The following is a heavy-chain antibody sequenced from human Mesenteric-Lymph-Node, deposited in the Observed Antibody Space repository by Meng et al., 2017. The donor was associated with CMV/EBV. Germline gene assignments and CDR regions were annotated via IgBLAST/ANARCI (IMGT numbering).Heavy chain of an antibody. CDR1: GYTFTSYG. V-gene: IGHV1-18*01. CDR2: ISAYNGNT. D-gene: IGHD2-2*01. J-gene: IGHJ6*02. Sequence: ASVKVSCKASGYTFTSYGISWVRQAPGQGLEWMGWISAYNGNTNYAQKLQGRVTMTTDTSTSTAYMELSSLRSEDTAVYYCARAGIVVVPAAHRDYYYYGMDVWGQGTTVTVSS. CDR3: ARAGIVVVPAAHRDYYYYGMDV.